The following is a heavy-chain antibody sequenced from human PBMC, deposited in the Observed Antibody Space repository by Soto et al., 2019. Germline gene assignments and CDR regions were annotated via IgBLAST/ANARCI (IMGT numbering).Heavy chain of an antibody. CDR2: INPNSGGT. D-gene: IGHD2-2*02. J-gene: IGHJ6*02. Sequence: RASVKVSCKASGYTFTGYYMHWVRQAPGQGLEWMGWINPNSGGTNYAQKFQGRVTMTRDTSISTAHMELSRLRSDDTAVYYCARDTGLDIVVVPAAIWPRYYGMDVWGQGTTVTVSS. CDR1: GYTFTGYY. V-gene: IGHV1-2*02. CDR3: ARDTGLDIVVVPAAIWPRYYGMDV.